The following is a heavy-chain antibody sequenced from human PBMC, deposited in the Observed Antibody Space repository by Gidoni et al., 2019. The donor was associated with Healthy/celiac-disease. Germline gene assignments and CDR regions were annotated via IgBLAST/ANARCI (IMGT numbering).Heavy chain of an antibody. V-gene: IGHV1-2*02. D-gene: IGHD2-15*01. CDR1: GYTFTGYY. CDR3: ARVSERYCSGGSCYPAY. J-gene: IGHJ4*02. Sequence: QVQLVQSGAEVKKPGASVKVSCKASGYTFTGYYMHWVRQAPGQGLEWMGWINPNSGGTNYAQKFQGRVTMTRDTSISTAYMELSRLRSDDTAVYYCARVSERYCSGGSCYPAYWGQGTLVTVSS. CDR2: INPNSGGT.